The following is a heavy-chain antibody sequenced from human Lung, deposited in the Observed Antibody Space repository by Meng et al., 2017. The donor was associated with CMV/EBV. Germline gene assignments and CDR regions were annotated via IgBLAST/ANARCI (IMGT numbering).Heavy chain of an antibody. V-gene: IGHV3-21*01. CDR2: ISGNHRHI. Sequence: GGSXRLXCAASGFTFRVSSMNWVRQAPGKGLEWVASISGNHRHIHYADSVKGRFTISRDNGKESLYLEMNSLRVEDTAVYYCARGLGYGDYEMNYLDYWGQGTXVTGSS. CDR3: ARGLGYGDYEMNYLDY. J-gene: IGHJ4*02. CDR1: GFTFRVSS. D-gene: IGHD4-17*01.